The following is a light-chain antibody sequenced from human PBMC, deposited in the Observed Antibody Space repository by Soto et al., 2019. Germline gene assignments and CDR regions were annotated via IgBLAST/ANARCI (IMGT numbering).Light chain of an antibody. V-gene: IGLV1-44*01. Sequence: QAVVTQPPSASGTPGQRVTISCSGSSSNIGLNTVTWYQHLPRAAPKLLIYTNDQRPSGVPDRFSASKSGTAASLAISGLQSEDEADYYCVAWDDSLNGYVFGTGTQLTVL. J-gene: IGLJ1*01. CDR1: SSNIGLNT. CDR2: TND. CDR3: VAWDDSLNGYV.